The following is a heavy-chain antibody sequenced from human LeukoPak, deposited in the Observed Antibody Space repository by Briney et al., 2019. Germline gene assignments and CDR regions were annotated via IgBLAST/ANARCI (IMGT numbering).Heavy chain of an antibody. Sequence: SETLSLTCTVSGGSISSSSYCWGWIRQPPGKGLEWIGSIYYSGSTYYNPSLKSRVTISVDTSKNQFSLKLSSVTAADTAVYYCARATLRYFDWPSRFDAWGQGTLVTVSS. CDR3: ARATLRYFDWPSRFDA. V-gene: IGHV4-39*07. CDR1: GGSISSSSYC. D-gene: IGHD3-9*01. CDR2: IYYSGST. J-gene: IGHJ5*02.